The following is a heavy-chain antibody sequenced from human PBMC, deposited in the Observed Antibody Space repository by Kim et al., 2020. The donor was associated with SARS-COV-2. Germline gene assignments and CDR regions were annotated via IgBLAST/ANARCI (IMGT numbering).Heavy chain of an antibody. CDR2: NNEGTNT. V-gene: IGHV3-74*01. Sequence: NNEGTNTSNAASVKGRFTISRDNAKKTVYLQMNSLGAEDTAVYYCTTAFEYWGQGTLVTVSS. J-gene: IGHJ4*02. CDR3: TTAFEY.